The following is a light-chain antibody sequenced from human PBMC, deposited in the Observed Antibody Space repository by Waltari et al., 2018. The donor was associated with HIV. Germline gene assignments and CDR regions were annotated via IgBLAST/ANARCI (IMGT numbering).Light chain of an antibody. CDR3: RVWDSSSDQVV. CDR1: NIGSKT. Sequence: SYVLAQPPSVSVAPGTAATLSCGGTNIGSKTVHWYQQKPGQAPVVVIHYDSARPSVIPGRFSGSNSGSTASLTIARVEAGDGADYYCRVWDSSSDQVVFGGGTKLTVL. CDR2: YDS. J-gene: IGLJ3*02. V-gene: IGLV3-21*04.